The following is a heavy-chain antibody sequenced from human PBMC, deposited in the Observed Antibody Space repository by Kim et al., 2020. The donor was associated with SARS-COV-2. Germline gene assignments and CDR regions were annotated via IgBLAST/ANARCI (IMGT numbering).Heavy chain of an antibody. D-gene: IGHD5-18*01. CDR3: ARGYSYGAPGFDC. V-gene: IGHV6-1*01. J-gene: IGHJ4*02. Sequence: EYAVSVKSRISIDPDTSKNHFSLHLQSVTPEDTAVYYCARGYSYGAPGFDCWGQGTLVTVSS.